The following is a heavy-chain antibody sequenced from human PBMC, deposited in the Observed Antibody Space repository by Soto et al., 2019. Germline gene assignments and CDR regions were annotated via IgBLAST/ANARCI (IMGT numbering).Heavy chain of an antibody. CDR2: IIPKFGTT. V-gene: IGHV1-69*13. J-gene: IGHJ4*02. D-gene: IGHD4-17*01. CDR3: EREVDPYYGGNSLPLDY. Sequence: QVQLVQSGAEVKKPGSSVKVSCKASGGTFSTYGINWVRLAPGQGLEWMGWIIPKFGTTKNAQKFQGRVTLNADESTNSANMELKYLRSEETAVYFCEREVDPYYGGNSLPLDYWGQGTLVTVSS. CDR1: GGTFSTYG.